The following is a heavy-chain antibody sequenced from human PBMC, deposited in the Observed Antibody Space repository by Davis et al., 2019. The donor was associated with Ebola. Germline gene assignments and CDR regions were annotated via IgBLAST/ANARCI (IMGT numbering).Heavy chain of an antibody. J-gene: IGHJ4*02. Sequence: ASVKVSCKASGYTFTSYGISWVRQAPGQGLEWMGWISAYNGNTNYAQKLQGRVTMTTDTSTSTAYMELSSLRSEDTAVYYCARDRGRTYYYDSSGYYYLDYWGQGTLVTVSS. V-gene: IGHV1-18*01. D-gene: IGHD3-22*01. CDR1: GYTFTSYG. CDR3: ARDRGRTYYYDSSGYYYLDY. CDR2: ISAYNGNT.